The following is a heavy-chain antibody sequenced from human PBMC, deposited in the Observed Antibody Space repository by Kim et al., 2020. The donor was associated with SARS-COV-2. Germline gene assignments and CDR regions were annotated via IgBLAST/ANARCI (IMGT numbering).Heavy chain of an antibody. Sequence: GLEGIGTIYYSGSAYFNPSLKSRVTISVDTSKNQFSLKLSSVTAADTAVYYCARSRITMVRGVKNAFDIWGQGTVVTVSS. V-gene: IGHV4-39*01. J-gene: IGHJ3*02. CDR2: IYYSGSA. CDR3: ARSRITMVRGVKNAFDI. D-gene: IGHD3-10*01.